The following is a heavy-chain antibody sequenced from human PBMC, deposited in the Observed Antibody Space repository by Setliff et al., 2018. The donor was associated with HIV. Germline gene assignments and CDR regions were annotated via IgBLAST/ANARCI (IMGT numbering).Heavy chain of an antibody. Sequence: SETLSLTCIVSGGSINSSSYYWAWIRQPPGKGLEWIGSIYYSGSTYSNPSLKGRVTISVDTSKNQFSLKLRSVTAADTAVYYCASRSDDRYYYVSSGYRGFEIWGQGTMVTVSS. CDR2: IYYSGST. D-gene: IGHD3-22*01. CDR3: ASRSDDRYYYVSSGYRGFEI. CDR1: GGSINSSSYY. J-gene: IGHJ3*02. V-gene: IGHV4-39*01.